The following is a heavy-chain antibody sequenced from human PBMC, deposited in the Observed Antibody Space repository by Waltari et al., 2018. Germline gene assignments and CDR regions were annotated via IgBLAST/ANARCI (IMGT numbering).Heavy chain of an antibody. CDR1: GFSLSTSGVG. J-gene: IGHJ4*02. CDR2: IYWNDDK. Sequence: QITLKESGPTLVKPTQTLTLTCTFSGFSLSTSGVGVGWIRQPPGKALEGLALIYWNDDKRYSPSLKSRLTITKDTSKNQLVLTMTNMDPVDTATYYCAHSPASSSWPLYDYWGQGTLVTVSS. CDR3: AHSPASSSWPLYDY. D-gene: IGHD6-13*01. V-gene: IGHV2-5*01.